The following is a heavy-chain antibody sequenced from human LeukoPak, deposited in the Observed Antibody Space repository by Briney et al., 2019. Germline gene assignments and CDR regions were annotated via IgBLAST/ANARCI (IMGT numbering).Heavy chain of an antibody. CDR1: GGSFSGYY. Sequence: SETLSLTCAVYGGSFSGYYWSWIRQPPGKGLEWIGEINHSGSTNYNPSLKSRVTISVDTSKNQFSLKLSSVTAADTAVYYCARASGKVSPYYYYYYGMDVWGQGTTVTASS. CDR2: INHSGST. J-gene: IGHJ6*02. V-gene: IGHV4-34*01. CDR3: ARASGKVSPYYYYYYGMDV. D-gene: IGHD5/OR15-5a*01.